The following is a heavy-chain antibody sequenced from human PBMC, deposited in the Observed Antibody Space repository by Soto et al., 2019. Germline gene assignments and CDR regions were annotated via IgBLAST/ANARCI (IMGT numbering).Heavy chain of an antibody. D-gene: IGHD6-13*01. CDR2: INAGNGNT. V-gene: IGHV1-3*01. CDR3: ARDSVSSSWYGLPGY. Sequence: GASVKVSCKASGYTFTSYAMHWVRQAPGQRLEWMGWINAGNGNTKYSQKFQGRVTITRDTSASTAYMELSSLRSEDTAVYYCARDSVSSSWYGLPGYWGQRTLVTVSS. J-gene: IGHJ4*02. CDR1: GYTFTSYA.